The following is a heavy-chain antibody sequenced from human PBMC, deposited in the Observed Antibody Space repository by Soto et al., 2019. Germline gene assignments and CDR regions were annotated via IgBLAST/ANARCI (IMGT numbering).Heavy chain of an antibody. CDR2: ISAYNGNT. D-gene: IGHD6-19*01. CDR3: AGDLAVALIDY. CDR1: GYTFTSYG. V-gene: IGHV1-18*01. Sequence: QVQLVQSGAEVKKPGASVTVSCKASGYTFTSYGISWVRQAPGQGLEWMGWISAYNGNTKYAQKLQGRVTMTTDTSTSTAYMELRCLRSEDTAVYYCAGDLAVALIDYWGQGTLVTVSS. J-gene: IGHJ4*02.